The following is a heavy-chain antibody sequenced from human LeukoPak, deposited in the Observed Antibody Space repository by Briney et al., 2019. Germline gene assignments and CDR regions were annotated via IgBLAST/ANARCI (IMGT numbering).Heavy chain of an antibody. CDR3: ARDKYSGSYYFDY. V-gene: IGHV4-61*02. CDR1: GGSISSSSYY. J-gene: IGHJ4*02. Sequence: SETLSLTCTVSGGSISSSSYYWGWIRQPAGKGLEWIGRIYTSGSTNYNPSLKSRVTMSVDTSKNQFSLKLSSVTAADTAVYCCARDKYSGSYYFDYWGQGTLVTVSS. D-gene: IGHD1-26*01. CDR2: IYTSGST.